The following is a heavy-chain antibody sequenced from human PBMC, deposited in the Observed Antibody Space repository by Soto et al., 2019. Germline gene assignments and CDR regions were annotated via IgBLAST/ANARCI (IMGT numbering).Heavy chain of an antibody. CDR2: IYRDDDK. Sequence: QITLKESGPTLVKPTQTVTLTCTFSGFSLSTSVGVGWIRQPPGKALEWLVVIYRDDDKRYSPSLKSRLTIIKDTSENQVVLTMTNMDPVDTATYYCAHISVYDPCFDYWCQGTLVTVSS. J-gene: IGHJ4*01. D-gene: IGHD5-12*01. V-gene: IGHV2-5*02. CDR1: GFSLSTSVG. CDR3: AHISVYDPCFDY.